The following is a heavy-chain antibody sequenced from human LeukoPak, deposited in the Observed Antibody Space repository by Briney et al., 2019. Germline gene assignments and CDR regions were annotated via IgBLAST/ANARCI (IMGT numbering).Heavy chain of an antibody. V-gene: IGHV3-30*02. D-gene: IGHD3-22*01. CDR3: AKDSPYYYDSSGYSPFDY. CDR1: GFTFSNYG. CDR2: IRYDGNNK. J-gene: IGHJ4*02. Sequence: PGGSLRLSCGASGFTFSNYGMLWVRQAPGKGLEWVAFIRYDGNNKLYADSMKGRFTISRDNSKNTLYLHINSLRAEDTAVYYCAKDSPYYYDSSGYSPFDYWGQGTLVTVSS.